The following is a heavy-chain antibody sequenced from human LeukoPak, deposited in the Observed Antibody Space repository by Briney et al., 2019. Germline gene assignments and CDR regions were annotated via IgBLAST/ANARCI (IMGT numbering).Heavy chain of an antibody. V-gene: IGHV4-39*01. CDR3: ARTYYYDSSGYYGPEHFDY. Sequence: SETLSLTCTVSGGSISSSSYYWGWIRQPPGKGLEWIGSIYYSGSTYYNPSLKSRVTISVDTSKNQFSLKLGSVTAADTAVYYCARTYYYDSSGYYGPEHFDYWGQGTLVTVSS. CDR2: IYYSGST. J-gene: IGHJ4*02. CDR1: GGSISSSSYY. D-gene: IGHD3-22*01.